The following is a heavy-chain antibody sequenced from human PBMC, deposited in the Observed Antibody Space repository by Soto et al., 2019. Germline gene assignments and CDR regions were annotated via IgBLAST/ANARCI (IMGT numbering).Heavy chain of an antibody. D-gene: IGHD6-19*01. J-gene: IGHJ6*02. CDR3: AREGAAGLPHYYYGREG. V-gene: IGHV4-59*01. CDR2: IYYSVSS. Sequence: SETLSLTCTVSGGSISSYYWSWIRQRPGKGLERIGYIYYSVSSNYNPSLKSRVTISVYRSKNQFSLKLSSVTAADTAVDYCAREGAAGLPHYYYGREGWGQGNTVIVS. CDR1: GGSISSYY.